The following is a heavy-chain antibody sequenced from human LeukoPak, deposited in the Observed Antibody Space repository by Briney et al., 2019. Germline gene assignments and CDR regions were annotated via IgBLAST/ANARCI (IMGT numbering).Heavy chain of an antibody. V-gene: IGHV3-21*01. CDR3: ARSMVPYYYGSGTTYYFDY. CDR1: GFTFSTYS. CDR2: ISSSSTYI. Sequence: PGGSLRLSCVASGFTFSTYSMNWVRQAPGKGLEWVSFISSSSTYIYNADSVKGRFTISRDDARNSLYLQMNSLRAEDTAVYYCARSMVPYYYGSGTTYYFDYWGQGTLVTVSS. D-gene: IGHD3-10*01. J-gene: IGHJ4*02.